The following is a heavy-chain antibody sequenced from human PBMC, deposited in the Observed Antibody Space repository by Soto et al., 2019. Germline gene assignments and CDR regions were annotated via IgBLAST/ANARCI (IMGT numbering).Heavy chain of an antibody. D-gene: IGHD3-10*01. Sequence: QVQLQESGPGLVKPSGTLSLTCAVSGGSLSSTHWWSWVRQPPRKGLEWIGDMYHTGSTNYNPSLKSRVTISVDKSNNHFSLNLSSVIAADTAVYYCARDPYYYGSGDKGGFDPWGQGTLVIVSS. CDR2: MYHTGST. CDR3: ARDPYYYGSGDKGGFDP. V-gene: IGHV4-4*02. J-gene: IGHJ5*02. CDR1: GGSLSSTHW.